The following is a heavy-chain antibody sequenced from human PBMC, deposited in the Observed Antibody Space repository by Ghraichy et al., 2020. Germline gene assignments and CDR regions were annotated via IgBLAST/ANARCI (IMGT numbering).Heavy chain of an antibody. CDR3: ARNSSRISCSYDAFDI. D-gene: IGHD3-10*02. CDR2: IYNSGST. Sequence: SETLSLTCTVAGGSMRSNSYYWGWIRQPPGKGLEWIGSIYNSGSTYYNPSLGSRVTVSIDTSKKQFSLMLNSVTAADTAVYYCARNSSRISCSYDAFDIWGQGTMVTVYS. J-gene: IGHJ3*02. CDR1: GGSMRSNSYY. V-gene: IGHV4-39*01.